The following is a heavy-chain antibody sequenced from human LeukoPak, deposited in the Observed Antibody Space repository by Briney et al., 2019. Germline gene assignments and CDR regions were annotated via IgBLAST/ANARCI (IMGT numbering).Heavy chain of an antibody. CDR2: INGSGGDT. CDR3: ATTPRETSGYKNYYFDY. CDR1: GFTLGSFA. V-gene: IGHV3-23*01. J-gene: IGHJ4*02. D-gene: IGHD1-14*01. Sequence: QSGGSLRLSSAASGFTLGSFAMSWVRQAPGKGLEWVSAINGSGGDTHYADSVKGRFTISRDNSKNTLYLQMNSLRAEDTAVYFCATTPRETSGYKNYYFDYWGQGTLVTVSS.